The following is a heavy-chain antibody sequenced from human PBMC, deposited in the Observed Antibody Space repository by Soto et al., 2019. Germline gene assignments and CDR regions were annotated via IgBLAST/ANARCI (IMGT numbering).Heavy chain of an antibody. J-gene: IGHJ4*02. V-gene: IGHV4-30-4*01. CDR3: ARAPAAYYYDSSGYYFDY. CDR1: GGSISSGDYY. CDR2: IYYSGST. Sequence: SETLSLTCTVSGGSISSGDYYWSWIRQPPGKGLEWIGYIYYSGSTYYNPSLKSRVTISVDTSKNQFSLKLSSVTAADTAVYYCARAPAAYYYDSSGYYFDYWGQGTLVTVSS. D-gene: IGHD3-22*01.